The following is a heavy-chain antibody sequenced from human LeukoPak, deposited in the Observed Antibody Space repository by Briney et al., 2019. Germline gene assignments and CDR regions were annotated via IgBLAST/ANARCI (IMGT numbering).Heavy chain of an antibody. J-gene: IGHJ4*02. Sequence: PGGSLRLSCAASGFTFSSYWMNWARQAPGKGLEWVASINHNGNVNYYVDSVKGRFTISRDNAKNSLYLQMNSLRAEDTAVYYCARDGGSADYWGQGTLVTVSS. CDR1: GFTFSSYW. V-gene: IGHV3-7*03. D-gene: IGHD3-16*01. CDR2: INHNGNVN. CDR3: ARDGGSADY.